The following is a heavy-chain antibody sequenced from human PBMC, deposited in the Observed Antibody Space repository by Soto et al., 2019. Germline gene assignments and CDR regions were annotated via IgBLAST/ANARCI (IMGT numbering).Heavy chain of an antibody. Sequence: EVQLVESGGGLVQPGGSLKLSCAASGFTFSGSAMHWVRQASGKGLEWVGRIRSKANSYATAYAASVKGRFTISRDDSKNTAYLQMNSLNTEDTAVYYCTRDYYGDSTYWYFDLWGRGTLVTVSS. V-gene: IGHV3-73*02. CDR2: IRSKANSYAT. D-gene: IGHD4-17*01. CDR1: GFTFSGSA. J-gene: IGHJ2*01. CDR3: TRDYYGDSTYWYFDL.